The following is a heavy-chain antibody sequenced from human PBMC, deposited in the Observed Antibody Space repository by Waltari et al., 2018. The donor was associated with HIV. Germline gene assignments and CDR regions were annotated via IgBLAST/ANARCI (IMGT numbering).Heavy chain of an antibody. V-gene: IGHV1-8*01. Sequence: QVQLVQSGAEVKKPGASEKVSCKASGYTFTSYDINWVRQATGQGLEWMGWMNPDRGNTGYAQKFQGRVTMTRNTSISTAYMELSSLRSEDTAVYYCASSPEDTANDYWGQGTLVTVSS. D-gene: IGHD5-18*01. CDR2: MNPDRGNT. CDR3: ASSPEDTANDY. CDR1: GYTFTSYD. J-gene: IGHJ4*02.